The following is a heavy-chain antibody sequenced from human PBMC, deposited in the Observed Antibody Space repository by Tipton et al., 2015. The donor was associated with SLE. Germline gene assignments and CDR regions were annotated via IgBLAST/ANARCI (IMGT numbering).Heavy chain of an antibody. V-gene: IGHV4-39*01. D-gene: IGHD3-10*01. CDR3: AASVVRGEFDF. Sequence: LRLSCTVSGGSIGTSIYYWGWIRQPPGKGLEWIGSVYYSGSTYYNPSLKSRVTISVDTAKNQFSLDLISVTAADTAVYYCAASVVRGEFDFWGQGTLVAISS. CDR1: GGSIGTSIYY. J-gene: IGHJ4*02. CDR2: VYYSGST.